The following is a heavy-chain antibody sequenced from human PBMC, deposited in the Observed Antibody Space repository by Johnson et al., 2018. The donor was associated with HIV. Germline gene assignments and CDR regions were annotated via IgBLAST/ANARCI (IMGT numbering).Heavy chain of an antibody. D-gene: IGHD3-16*01. J-gene: IGHJ3*02. CDR3: ARVGDYYDYVWGAFDI. CDR1: GFTFSSYA. Sequence: VQLVESGGGLVQPGGSLRLSCAASGFTFSSYAMSWVRQAPGQGLEWVSAISGIGGSTYYADSVNGRFTISRDNAKNSLYLEMNSLRAEDTALYYCARVGDYYDYVWGAFDIWGQGTMVTVSS. V-gene: IGHV3-23*04. CDR2: ISGIGGST.